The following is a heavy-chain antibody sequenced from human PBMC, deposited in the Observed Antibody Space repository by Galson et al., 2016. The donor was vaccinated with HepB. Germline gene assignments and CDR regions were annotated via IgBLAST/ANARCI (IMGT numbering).Heavy chain of an antibody. CDR1: GGSINSGCYY. CDR2: VFHSGGT. Sequence: TLSLTCIVSGGSINSGCYYWTWIRQHPAKGLEWIGYVFHSGGTYYNPSLQSRLAISTDTSKNQFSLQMQSVTAADTAVYYCARVSHLTRNGFDVWGQGTMVTVSS. CDR3: ARVSHLTRNGFDV. V-gene: IGHV4-31*03. D-gene: IGHD2-8*01. J-gene: IGHJ3*01.